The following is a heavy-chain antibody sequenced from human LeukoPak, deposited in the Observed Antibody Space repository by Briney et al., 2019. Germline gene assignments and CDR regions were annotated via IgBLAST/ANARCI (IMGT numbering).Heavy chain of an antibody. CDR2: IYTSGST. V-gene: IGHV4-61*02. J-gene: IGHJ3*02. D-gene: IGHD3-3*01. CDR1: GGSISSGSYY. CDR3: ARSQSITIFGVVIQYAFDI. Sequence: PSETLSLTCTVSGGSISSGSYYWSWIRQPAGKGLEWIGRIYTSGSTNYNPSLKSRVTTSVDTSKNQFSLKLSSVTAADTAVYYCARSQSITIFGVVIQYAFDIWGQGTMVTVSS.